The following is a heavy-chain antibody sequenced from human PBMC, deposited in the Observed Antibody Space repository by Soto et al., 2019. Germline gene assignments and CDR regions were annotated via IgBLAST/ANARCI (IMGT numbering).Heavy chain of an antibody. CDR2: IKSKTDGGTT. V-gene: IGHV3-15*01. CDR3: TTDPPFH. CDR1: GFTFGNAW. Sequence: GGSLRLSCAASGFTFGNAWRSWVRQAPGKGLEWVGRIKSKTDGGTTDYAAPVKGRFTISRDDSKNTLYLKMKSLKTADTAGYYCTTDPPFHWAQGTLVTVSS. J-gene: IGHJ4*02.